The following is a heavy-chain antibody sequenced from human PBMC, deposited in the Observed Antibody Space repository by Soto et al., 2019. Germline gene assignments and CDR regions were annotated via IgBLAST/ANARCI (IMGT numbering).Heavy chain of an antibody. J-gene: IGHJ4*02. V-gene: IGHV1-18*01. CDR1: GYTFTSYG. D-gene: IGHD6-13*01. CDR2: ISAYNGNT. CDR3: ARARQQLAYFDY. Sequence: ASVKVSCKASGYTFTSYGISWVRQAPGRGLERMGWISAYNGNTNYAQKLQGRVTMTTDTSTSTAYMELRSLRSDDTAVYYCARARQQLAYFDYWGQGTLVTVSS.